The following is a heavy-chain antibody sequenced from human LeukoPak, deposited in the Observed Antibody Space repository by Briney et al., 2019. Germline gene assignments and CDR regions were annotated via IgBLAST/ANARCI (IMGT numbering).Heavy chain of an antibody. CDR3: ATAGWIFGVVRGDY. Sequence: GSVKVSCKVSGYTLTELSMHGVGQAPGKGLEWIGGFDPEDGETIYAQKFQGSVTMTEDTSTDTAYMELSSLRSEDTAVYYCATAGWIFGVVRGDYWGQGTLVTVSS. D-gene: IGHD3-3*01. V-gene: IGHV1-24*01. CDR1: GYTLTELS. J-gene: IGHJ4*02. CDR2: FDPEDGET.